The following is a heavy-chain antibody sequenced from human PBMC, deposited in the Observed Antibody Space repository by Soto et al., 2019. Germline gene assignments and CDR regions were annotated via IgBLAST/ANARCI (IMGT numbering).Heavy chain of an antibody. CDR3: ARDRPYDATGLDY. Sequence: LRLSCAASGFMFSDYYMTWIRQAPGKGLEWLAYISVSGSTINYADSVEGRFTISRDNANNSVFLQMTSLRADDTAVYYCARDRPYDATGLDYWGQGTVVTVSS. D-gene: IGHD2-15*01. CDR2: ISVSGSTI. CDR1: GFMFSDYY. V-gene: IGHV3-11*01. J-gene: IGHJ4*02.